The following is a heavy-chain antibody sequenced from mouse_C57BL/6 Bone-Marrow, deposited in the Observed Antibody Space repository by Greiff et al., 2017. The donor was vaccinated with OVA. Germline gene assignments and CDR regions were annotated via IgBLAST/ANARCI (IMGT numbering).Heavy chain of an antibody. CDR1: GYTFTSYW. Sequence: QVQLQQPGAELVKPGASVKMSCKASGYTFTSYWITWVKQRPGQGLEWIGAIYPGSGSTNYNEKFKSKATLTVAPSSSTAYMPLSSLTSEDSAVYYCAREEGGSPSAYWGKGTLVTVSA. CDR2: IYPGSGST. D-gene: IGHD1-1*01. CDR3: AREEGGSPSAY. J-gene: IGHJ3*01. V-gene: IGHV1-55*01.